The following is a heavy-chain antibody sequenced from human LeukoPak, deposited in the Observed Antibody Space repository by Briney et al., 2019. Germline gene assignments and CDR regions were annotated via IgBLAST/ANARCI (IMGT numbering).Heavy chain of an antibody. J-gene: IGHJ4*02. V-gene: IGHV3-30*18. D-gene: IGHD6-13*01. CDR3: AKDTPYSSSCLDY. Sequence: PGGSLRLSCAASGFTFSSYGMHWVRQAPGRGLEWVAVISYDGSNKYYADSVKGRFTISRDNSKNTLYLQMNSLRAEDTAVYYCAKDTPYSSSCLDYWGQGTLVTVSS. CDR2: ISYDGSNK. CDR1: GFTFSSYG.